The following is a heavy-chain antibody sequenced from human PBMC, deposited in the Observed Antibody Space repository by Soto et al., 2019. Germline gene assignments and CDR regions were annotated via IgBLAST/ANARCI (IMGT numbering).Heavy chain of an antibody. CDR1: GYTFSSYW. CDR2: IYPGDSDT. J-gene: IGHJ4*02. V-gene: IGHV5-51*01. D-gene: IGHD3-22*01. CDR3: EITSDSSRQFLFDH. Sequence: GESLKISCKGSGYTFSSYWIGWVRQMPGKGLEWMGIIYPGDSDTRYSPSFQGQVTISADKSISTAYLQWSSLKASDTAMYYCEITSDSSRQFLFDHWGQGTMVTVSS.